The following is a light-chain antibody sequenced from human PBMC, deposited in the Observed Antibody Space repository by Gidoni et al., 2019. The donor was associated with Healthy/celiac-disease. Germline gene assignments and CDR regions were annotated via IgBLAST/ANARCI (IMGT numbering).Light chain of an antibody. CDR1: SSDVGSYNL. Sequence: QSALTQPASVSGSPGQSITISCTGTSSDVGSYNLFSWYQQHPGKAPKLMIYEVSKRPSGVSNRFSGSKSGNTASLTISGLQAEDEADYYCCSYAGSSTFYWVFGGGTKLTVL. V-gene: IGLV2-23*02. J-gene: IGLJ3*02. CDR2: EVS. CDR3: CSYAGSSTFYWV.